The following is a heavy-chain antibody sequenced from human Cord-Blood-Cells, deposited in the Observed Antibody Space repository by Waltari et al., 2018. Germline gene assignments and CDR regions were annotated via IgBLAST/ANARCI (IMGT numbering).Heavy chain of an antibody. CDR1: GGTFSSYA. D-gene: IGHD3-3*01. Sequence: QVQLVQSGAEVKKPGSSVKVSCKASGGTFSSYALSWVRQAPGQGLEWMGRIIPILGIANYAQKFQGRVTITADKSTSTAYMELSSLRSEDTAVYYCARGDFWSGYPGNDAFDIWGQGTMVTVSS. CDR3: ARGDFWSGYPGNDAFDI. CDR2: IIPILGIA. V-gene: IGHV1-69*09. J-gene: IGHJ3*02.